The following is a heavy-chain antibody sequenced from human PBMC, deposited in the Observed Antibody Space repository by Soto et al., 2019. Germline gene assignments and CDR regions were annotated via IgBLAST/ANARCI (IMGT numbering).Heavy chain of an antibody. CDR2: IYYSGST. CDR3: ERDYDNYGMAV. Sequence: PSETLSLTCTVSGGSISSYYWSWIRQPPGKGLEWIGYIYYSGSTNYNPSLKSRVTISVDTSKNQFSLKLSSVTAADTAVYYCERDYDNYGMAVWCQGIMVTVFS. CDR1: GGSISSYY. J-gene: IGHJ6*02. V-gene: IGHV4-59*01.